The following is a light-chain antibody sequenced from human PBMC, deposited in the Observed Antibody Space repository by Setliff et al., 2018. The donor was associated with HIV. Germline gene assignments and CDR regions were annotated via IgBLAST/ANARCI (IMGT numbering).Light chain of an antibody. V-gene: IGLV2-23*01. CDR3: CSNTGSNTYV. J-gene: IGLJ1*01. CDR1: SGDVGRYNL. Sequence: QSVLTQPAPVSGSPGQSITISCTGTSGDVGRYNLVSWYQQQPGKPPKLMIYQASKRPSGVSNRFSGSKSGNTASLTISGLQAEDEADYYRCSNTGSNTYVFGTGTKVTV. CDR2: QAS.